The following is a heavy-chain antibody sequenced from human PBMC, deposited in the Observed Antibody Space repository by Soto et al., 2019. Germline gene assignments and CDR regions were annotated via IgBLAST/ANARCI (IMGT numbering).Heavy chain of an antibody. J-gene: IGHJ6*03. Sequence: QVQLQESGPGLVKPSETLSLSCSVSGGSISGHYWSWVRQTPGKGLEWIGYMYYSGSTNYNPSLKSRVTISVDTSKNHFSLRLTSVTAADTAVYYRARGPYYDLIWNYYYMDVWGKGTTVTVSS. V-gene: IGHV4-59*08. CDR3: ARGPYYDLIWNYYYMDV. CDR1: GGSISGHY. D-gene: IGHD3-16*01. CDR2: MYYSGST.